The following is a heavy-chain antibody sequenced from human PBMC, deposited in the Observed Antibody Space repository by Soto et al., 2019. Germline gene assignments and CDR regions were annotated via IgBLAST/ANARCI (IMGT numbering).Heavy chain of an antibody. CDR3: ARRSTTNYFDY. V-gene: IGHV4-59*11. J-gene: IGHJ4*02. Sequence: SSETLSLTCLVSDGYISNHYWSWIRQPPGKGLEWIGYIYYSGSTNYNPSLKSRVTISVDTSKNQFSLKLNSVTAADTAVYYCARRSTTNYFDYWGQGALVTVSS. CDR1: DGYISNHY. CDR2: IYYSGST. D-gene: IGHD2-2*01.